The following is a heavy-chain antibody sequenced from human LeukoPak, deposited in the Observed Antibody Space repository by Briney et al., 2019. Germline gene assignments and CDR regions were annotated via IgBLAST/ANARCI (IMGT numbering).Heavy chain of an antibody. CDR1: EFTFSDYY. CDR2: ISSGGTIT. J-gene: IGHJ4*02. V-gene: IGHV3-11*04. CDR3: ARDPTPVTTVTTFDY. Sequence: GGSLRLSCAASEFTFSDYYMSWIRQAPGKGLEWVSYISSGGTITHYADSLKGRFTISRDNAKNLLYLQMNSLRVEGTAVYYCARDPTPVTTVTTFDYWGQGTLVTVSS. D-gene: IGHD4-17*01.